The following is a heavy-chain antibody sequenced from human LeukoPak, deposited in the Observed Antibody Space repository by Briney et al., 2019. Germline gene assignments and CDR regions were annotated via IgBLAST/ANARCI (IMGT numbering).Heavy chain of an antibody. J-gene: IGHJ6*02. CDR3: AGQQLVPYYYYGMDV. Sequence: PSETLSLTCTVSGGSISSYYWSWIRQPPGKGLEWIGYIYYSGSTNYNPSLKSRVTLSVDTSKNQFSLKLSSVTAADTAVYYCAGQQLVPYYYYGMDVWGQGTTVTVSS. CDR1: GGSISSYY. V-gene: IGHV4-59*01. CDR2: IYYSGST. D-gene: IGHD6-6*01.